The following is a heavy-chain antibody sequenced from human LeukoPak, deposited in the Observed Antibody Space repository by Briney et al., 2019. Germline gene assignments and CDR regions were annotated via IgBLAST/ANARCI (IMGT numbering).Heavy chain of an antibody. CDR2: IYTSGST. D-gene: IGHD6-19*01. J-gene: IGHJ4*02. V-gene: IGHV4-61*02. CDR3: ARAQATPDIAVAGTGWYYFDY. CDR1: GGSISSGSHY. Sequence: SETLSLTCTVSGGSISSGSHYWSWIRQPAGKGLEWIGRIYTSGSTNYNPSLKSRVTMSVDTSKNQFSLKLSSVTAADTAVYYCARAQATPDIAVAGTGWYYFDYWGQGTLVTVSS.